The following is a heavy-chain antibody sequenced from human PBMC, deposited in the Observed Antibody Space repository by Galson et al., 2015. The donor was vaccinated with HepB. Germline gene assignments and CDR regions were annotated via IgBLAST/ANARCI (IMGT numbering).Heavy chain of an antibody. CDR1: GFTVSSNY. D-gene: IGHD1-26*01. J-gene: IGHJ4*02. CDR3: ARAGRAVSSFRGLDY. CDR2: IYSDGRT. Sequence: SLRLSCAASGFTVSSNYMSWVRQTPGKGLEWVPIIYSDGRTYYADSVKGRFSISRDNSKDTLYLQMNSLRAEDTAVYYCARAGRAVSSFRGLDYWGQGTLVTVSS. V-gene: IGHV3-53*01.